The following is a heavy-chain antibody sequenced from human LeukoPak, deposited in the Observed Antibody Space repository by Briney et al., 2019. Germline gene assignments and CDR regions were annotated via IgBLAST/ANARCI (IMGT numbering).Heavy chain of an antibody. J-gene: IGHJ6*02. CDR2: INHNGNVN. D-gene: IGHD7-27*01. Sequence: PGGSLRLSCAASGFTFSSYWMNWARQAPGKGLEWVASINHNGNVNYYVDSVKGRFTISRDNAKNSLYLQMSNLRAEDTAVYYCASMTLTGTYYYYYGMDVWGQGTTVTVSS. CDR1: GFTFSSYW. CDR3: ASMTLTGTYYYYYGMDV. V-gene: IGHV3-7*03.